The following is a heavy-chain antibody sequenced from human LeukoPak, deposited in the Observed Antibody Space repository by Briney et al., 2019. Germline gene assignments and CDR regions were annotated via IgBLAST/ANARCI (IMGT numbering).Heavy chain of an antibody. CDR1: GGSISRSY. CDR3: ARRSLLWFGESTRENWFDP. J-gene: IGHJ5*02. D-gene: IGHD3-10*01. CDR2: IYKNGNT. Sequence: NPSETLSLTCTVSGGSISRSYWSWIRQPPGKGLEYIGYIYKNGNTNYNPSLKSRVTISIDTSKNQFSLRLSSVTAADTAVYYCARRSLLWFGESTRENWFDPWGQGTLVTVSS. V-gene: IGHV4-59*08.